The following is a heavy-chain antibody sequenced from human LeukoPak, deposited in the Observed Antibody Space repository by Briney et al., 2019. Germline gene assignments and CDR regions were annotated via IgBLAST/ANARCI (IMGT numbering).Heavy chain of an antibody. CDR2: INPNSGCT. J-gene: IGHJ4*02. V-gene: IGHV1-2*02. Sequence: ASVKVSCMASGYTFTGYYMHWVRQAPGHGLEWMGWINPNSGCTNYAQKVQGRVTMTRDTSISTAYMELSRLRAEDTAVYYCARDQQYYDRSGYHYYWGQGTLVTVPS. D-gene: IGHD3-22*01. CDR1: GYTFTGYY. CDR3: ARDQQYYDRSGYHYY.